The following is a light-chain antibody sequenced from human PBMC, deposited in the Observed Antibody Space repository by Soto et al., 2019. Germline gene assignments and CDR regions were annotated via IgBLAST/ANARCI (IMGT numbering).Light chain of an antibody. CDR2: DAS. CDR1: QTISSW. V-gene: IGKV1-5*01. CDR3: QQYVNSCT. J-gene: IGKJ1*01. Sequence: QSTHTIDGPVGARLTITFRGSQTISSWLAWYQHKPGKAPKLLIYDASNLDSGVPSRFSGGGSGTEFSLTISSLEPEDSAAYYCQQYVNSCTFGQGTKVDI.